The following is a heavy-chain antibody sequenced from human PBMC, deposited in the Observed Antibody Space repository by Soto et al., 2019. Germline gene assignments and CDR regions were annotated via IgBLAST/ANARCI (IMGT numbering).Heavy chain of an antibody. Sequence: SETLSLTCTVSGGSISSYYWSWIRQPPGKGLEWIGYIYYSGSTNYNPSLKSRVTISVDTSKNQFSLKLSSVTAADTAVYYCARDAPRSYLGYWGQGTLDTVSS. CDR3: ARDAPRSYLGY. CDR2: IYYSGST. V-gene: IGHV4-59*12. J-gene: IGHJ4*02. CDR1: GGSISSYY.